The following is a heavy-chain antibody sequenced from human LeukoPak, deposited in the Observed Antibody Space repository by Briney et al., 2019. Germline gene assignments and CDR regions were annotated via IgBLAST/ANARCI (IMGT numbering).Heavy chain of an antibody. J-gene: IGHJ4*02. CDR1: GFTVTSKY. Sequence: GGSLRLSCAASGFTVTSKYMSWVRQAPGMGLEWVSLIYSGGSTNYADSVKGRFTISRDSYKSTLYLQLNSLRADDTAVYYCASSSGDPYYFDFWGQGALDTVSS. CDR2: IYSGGST. CDR3: ASSSGDPYYFDF. V-gene: IGHV3-66*01. D-gene: IGHD2-21*02.